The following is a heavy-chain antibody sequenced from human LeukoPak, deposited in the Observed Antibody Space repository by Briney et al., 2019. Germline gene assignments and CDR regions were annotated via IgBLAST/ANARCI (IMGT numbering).Heavy chain of an antibody. CDR3: ARDPRIAVAGTMYYGMDV. D-gene: IGHD6-19*01. J-gene: IGHJ6*02. CDR1: RFTFSSYA. Sequence: GGSLRLSCAASRFTFSSYAMSWVRQAPGKGLEWVSTISGGGGSTYYADSVKGRFTISRDNSKNTLYLQMNSLRAEDTAVYYCARDPRIAVAGTMYYGMDVWGQGTTVTVSS. CDR2: ISGGGGST. V-gene: IGHV3-23*01.